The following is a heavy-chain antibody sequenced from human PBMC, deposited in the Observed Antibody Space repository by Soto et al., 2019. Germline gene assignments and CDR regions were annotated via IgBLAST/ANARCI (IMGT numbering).Heavy chain of an antibody. Sequence: PGDSLKLSFTGSGYLFTRYWIGWVLQMPGKGLEWMGIIYPGDSDTRYSPSFQGQVTISADKSISTAYLQWSSLKASDTAMYYCARIPHSGYDLDWFDPWGQGTLVTV. J-gene: IGHJ5*02. V-gene: IGHV5-51*01. CDR3: ARIPHSGYDLDWFDP. D-gene: IGHD5-12*01. CDR2: IYPGDSDT. CDR1: GYLFTRYW.